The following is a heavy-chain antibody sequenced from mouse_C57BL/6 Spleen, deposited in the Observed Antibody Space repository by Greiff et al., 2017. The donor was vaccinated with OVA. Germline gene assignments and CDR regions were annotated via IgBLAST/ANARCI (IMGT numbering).Heavy chain of an antibody. J-gene: IGHJ3*01. D-gene: IGHD3-1*01. CDR3: LGGTWFAY. CDR1: GYTFTSYW. V-gene: IGHV1-69*01. Sequence: VQLQQPGAELVMPGASVKLPCKASGYTFTSYWMHWVKQRPGQGLEWIGEIDPSDSYTNYNQKFKGKSTLTVDKSSSTAYMQLSSLTSEDSAVYYCLGGTWFAYWGQGTLVTVSA. CDR2: IDPSDSYT.